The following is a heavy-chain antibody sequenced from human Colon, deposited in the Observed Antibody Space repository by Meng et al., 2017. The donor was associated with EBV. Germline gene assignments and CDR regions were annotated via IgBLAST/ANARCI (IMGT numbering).Heavy chain of an antibody. Sequence: VEPEAAGPGLVTSSGTLSLTCAVSGGSLSSRNWWSWVRQPPGKGLEWIGEIYHSGSTNYNPSLKSRVTISVDESKNQFSLRLSSVTAADTAVYYCARVGAYCGGDCYHPRWGQGTLVTVSS. CDR1: GGSLSSRNW. V-gene: IGHV4-4*02. D-gene: IGHD2-21*02. CDR2: IYHSGST. CDR3: ARVGAYCGGDCYHPR. J-gene: IGHJ4*02.